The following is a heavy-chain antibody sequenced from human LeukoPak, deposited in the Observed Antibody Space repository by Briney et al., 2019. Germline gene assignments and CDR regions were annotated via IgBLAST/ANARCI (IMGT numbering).Heavy chain of an antibody. CDR1: GYTFTGYY. CDR2: INPNSGGT. CDR3: AGDGATMVRGVIDYYYYYMDV. J-gene: IGHJ6*03. D-gene: IGHD3-10*01. V-gene: IGHV1-2*02. Sequence: ASVKVSCKASGYTFTGYYMHWVRQAPGQGLEWMGWINPNSGGTNYAQKFQGRVTMTRDTSISTAYMELSRLRSDDTAVHYCAGDGATMVRGVIDYYYYYMDVWGKGTTVTVSS.